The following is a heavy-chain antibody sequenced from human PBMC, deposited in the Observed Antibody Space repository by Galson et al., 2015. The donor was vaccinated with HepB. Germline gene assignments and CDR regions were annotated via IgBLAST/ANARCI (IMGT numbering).Heavy chain of an antibody. V-gene: IGHV3-30*18. CDR3: GKSQGDFIEVAGSGLLDH. CDR1: GFTFSSYA. D-gene: IGHD6-19*01. J-gene: IGHJ4*02. CDR2: ISYDGNEK. Sequence: SLRLSCAASGFTFSSYAMHWVRQAPGKGPEWLGVISYDGNEKYSADSVKGRFTISRDNSKSTLYLVMNSLRVEDTAMYYCGKSQGDFIEVAGSGLLDHWGQGTLVTVSS.